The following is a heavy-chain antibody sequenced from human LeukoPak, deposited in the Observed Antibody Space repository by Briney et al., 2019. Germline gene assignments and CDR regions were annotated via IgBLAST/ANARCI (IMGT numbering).Heavy chain of an antibody. J-gene: IGHJ5*02. CDR3: AYDSGESCGSNACPNWLDA. CDR2: ISASGGTT. CDR1: RFTLSSYT. Sequence: GGSLRLSCVAPRFTLSSYTGSSVCQAPGKGLEWVSAISASGGTTYYADSVRGRFTISRDNSENTVYLQMNSLRVEDTALYYCAYDSGESCGSNACPNWLDAWGQGILVTVSS. D-gene: IGHD2-2*01. V-gene: IGHV3-23*01.